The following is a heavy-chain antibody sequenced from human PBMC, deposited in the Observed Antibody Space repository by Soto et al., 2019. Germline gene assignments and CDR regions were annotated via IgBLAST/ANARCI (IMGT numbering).Heavy chain of an antibody. Sequence: EVRLVESGGGLVQPGGSLKLSCAVSGFTFSGSAMHWVRQASGKGLEWVGRIRSKSNSYATAYAASVKGRFTISRDDSKNTAYLQMNSLKTEDTAVYYCTRGYGDYVRDYWGQGTLVIVSS. CDR1: GFTFSGSA. CDR3: TRGYGDYVRDY. V-gene: IGHV3-73*01. CDR2: IRSKSNSYAT. D-gene: IGHD4-17*01. J-gene: IGHJ4*02.